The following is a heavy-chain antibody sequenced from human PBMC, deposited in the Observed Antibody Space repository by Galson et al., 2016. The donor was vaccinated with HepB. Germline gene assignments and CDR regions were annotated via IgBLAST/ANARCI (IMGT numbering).Heavy chain of an antibody. V-gene: IGHV3-13*05. CDR2: IGTAGDP. J-gene: IGHJ2*01. D-gene: IGHD4-23*01. Sequence: SLRLSCAASGFTFSNYDMHWVRQAPGKGLEWVSAIGTAGDPYYPGSVKGRFTISRENAKNSLSLQMNSLRAGDTAVYYCTRGHYGGPYWYFDLWGRGTLVTVSS. CDR3: TRGHYGGPYWYFDL. CDR1: GFTFSNYD.